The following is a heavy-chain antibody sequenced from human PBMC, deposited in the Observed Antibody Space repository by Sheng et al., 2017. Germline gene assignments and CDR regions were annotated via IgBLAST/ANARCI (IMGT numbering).Heavy chain of an antibody. CDR1: GYTFTGYY. CDR3: ARERITMVRGVKGNFDP. Sequence: QVQLVQSGAEVKKPGASVKVSCKASGYTFTGYYMHWVRQAPGQGLEWMGWINPNSGGTNYAQKFQGRVTMTRDTSISTAYMELSRLRSDDTAVYYCARERITMVRGVKGNFDPWGQGTLVTVSS. J-gene: IGHJ5*02. V-gene: IGHV1-2*02. CDR2: INPNSGGT. D-gene: IGHD3-10*01.